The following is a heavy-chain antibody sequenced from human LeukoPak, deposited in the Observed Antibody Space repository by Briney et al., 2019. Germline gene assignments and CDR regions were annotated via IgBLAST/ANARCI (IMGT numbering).Heavy chain of an antibody. Sequence: GGSLRLSCAASGFSVSSNYMTWVRQAPGKGLQWFSVIYSVSDTFYADSVKGRFTISRDNSKNTVSLQMNSLRADDTAVYYCARWGYDSSGSYWDNWGQGTLVTVSS. D-gene: IGHD3-22*01. J-gene: IGHJ4*02. CDR2: IYSVSDT. CDR1: GFSVSSNY. CDR3: ARWGYDSSGSYWDN. V-gene: IGHV3-53*01.